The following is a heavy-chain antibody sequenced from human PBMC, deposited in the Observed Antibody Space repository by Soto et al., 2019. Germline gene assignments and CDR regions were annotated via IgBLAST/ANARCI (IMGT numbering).Heavy chain of an antibody. CDR3: ARGIAAAGDNWFDP. D-gene: IGHD6-13*01. Sequence: ASGKVSCKASGYTFTSYGISWVRQAPGQGLEWMGWISAYNGNTNYAQKLQGRVTMTTDTSTSTAYMELRSLRSDDTAVYYCARGIAAAGDNWFDPWGQGTLVTVSS. CDR1: GYTFTSYG. CDR2: ISAYNGNT. J-gene: IGHJ5*02. V-gene: IGHV1-18*01.